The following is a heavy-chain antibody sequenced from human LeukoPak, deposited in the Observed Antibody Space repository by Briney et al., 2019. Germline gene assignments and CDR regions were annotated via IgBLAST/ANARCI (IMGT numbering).Heavy chain of an antibody. Sequence: PGGSLTLSCAASGFTFSNAWMSWVRQAPGKGLEGVGHIKSKTDVGTTDFAAPVKGRFIISRDDSENTLYLQVHSLKTEDTAVYYCTASPPGGDYFDYWGQGTLVTVSS. CDR1: GFTFSNAW. D-gene: IGHD1-14*01. V-gene: IGHV3-15*01. CDR3: TASPPGGDYFDY. J-gene: IGHJ4*02. CDR2: IKSKTDVGTT.